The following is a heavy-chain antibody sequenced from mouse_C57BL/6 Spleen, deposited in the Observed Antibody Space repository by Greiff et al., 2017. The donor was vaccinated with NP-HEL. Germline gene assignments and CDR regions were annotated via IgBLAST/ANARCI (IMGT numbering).Heavy chain of an antibody. D-gene: IGHD2-2*01. CDR3: ARMAYGYVPYYAMDY. J-gene: IGHJ4*01. Sequence: VKPGASVKISCKASGYAFSSSWMNWVKQRPGKGLEWIGRIYPGDGDTNYNGKFKGKATLTADKSSSTAYMQLSSLTSEDSAVYFCARMAYGYVPYYAMDYWGQGTSVTVSS. CDR2: IYPGDGDT. CDR1: GYAFSSSW. V-gene: IGHV1-82*01.